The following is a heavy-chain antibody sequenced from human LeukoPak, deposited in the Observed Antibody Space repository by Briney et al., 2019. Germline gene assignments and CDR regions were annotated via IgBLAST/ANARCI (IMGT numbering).Heavy chain of an antibody. D-gene: IGHD2-2*01. Sequence: GASVKVSCKASGYTFTSYDINWVRQATGQGLEWMGWMNPNSGNTGYAQKFQGRVTMTRNTSISTAYMELSSLRSEDTAVYYCATRDSSSTSCYLLGFDPWGQGTLVTVSS. V-gene: IGHV1-8*01. CDR3: ATRDSSSTSCYLLGFDP. CDR2: MNPNSGNT. J-gene: IGHJ5*02. CDR1: GYTFTSYD.